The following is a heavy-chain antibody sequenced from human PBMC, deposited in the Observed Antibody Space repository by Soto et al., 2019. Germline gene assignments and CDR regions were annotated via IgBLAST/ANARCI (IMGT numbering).Heavy chain of an antibody. D-gene: IGHD6-19*01. CDR3: ASNSSFYFEN. Sequence: ASVKVSCKASNYTFITYGITWVRQAPGQGLEWVGWITPYNGNTNYGQNFQGRVTMTADTSTSTADMELGSLTTYDTAVYYCASNSSFYFENCGRGTRVSVSS. J-gene: IGHJ4*02. V-gene: IGHV1-18*01. CDR1: NYTFITYG. CDR2: ITPYNGNT.